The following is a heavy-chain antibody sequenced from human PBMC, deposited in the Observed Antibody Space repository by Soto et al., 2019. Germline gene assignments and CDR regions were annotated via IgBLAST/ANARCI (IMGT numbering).Heavy chain of an antibody. CDR1: GGSISSGGYS. V-gene: IGHV4-30-2*01. CDR3: ARSYGDYVHFDY. J-gene: IGHJ4*02. D-gene: IGHD4-17*01. Sequence: SETLSLTCAVSGGSISSGGYSWSWIRQPPGRGLEWIGYIYHSGSTYYNPSLKSRVTISVDRSKNQFSLKLSSVTAADTAVYYCARSYGDYVHFDYWGQGTLVTVSS. CDR2: IYHSGST.